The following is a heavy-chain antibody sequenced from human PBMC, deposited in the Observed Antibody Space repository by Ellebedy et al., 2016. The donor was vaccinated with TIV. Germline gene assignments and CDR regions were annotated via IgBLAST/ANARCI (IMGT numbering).Heavy chain of an antibody. CDR2: IYNSGTT. Sequence: SETLSLTXTVSGGSISSYYWSWIRQPPGKGLKWIGYIYNSGTTNYNPSLKSRVTISVDTSKNQFSLKLNSVTAADTAVYYCARIGSYSVRDWGQGTLVTVSS. CDR3: ARIGSYSVRD. V-gene: IGHV4-59*01. CDR1: GGSISSYY. J-gene: IGHJ4*02. D-gene: IGHD2-15*01.